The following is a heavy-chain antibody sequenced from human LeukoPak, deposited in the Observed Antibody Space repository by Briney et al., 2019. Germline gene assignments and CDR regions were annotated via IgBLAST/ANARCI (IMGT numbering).Heavy chain of an antibody. CDR2: IYHSGTI. J-gene: IGHJ4*02. CDR3: ARSRSLGLQYFDX. V-gene: IGHV4-59*01. Sequence: SETLSLTCTVSGGSISGYYWNWIRQSPEKGLEWIGYIYHSGTINFNPSLKARVTMSIDTSKNQFSLKLSSVTAADTAVYYCARSRSLGLQYFDXXXQGTLATVSS. D-gene: IGHD4-11*01. CDR1: GGSISGYY.